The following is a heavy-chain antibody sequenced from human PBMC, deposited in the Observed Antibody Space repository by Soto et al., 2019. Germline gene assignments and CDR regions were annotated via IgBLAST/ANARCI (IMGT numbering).Heavy chain of an antibody. CDR3: AFGNLSYYFDF. J-gene: IGHJ4*02. D-gene: IGHD3-16*01. CDR1: GFNFKYYG. CDR2: IWYDGSDK. V-gene: IGHV3-33*08. Sequence: GGSLRLSCEASGFNFKYYGMHWVRQAPGKGLEWVAIIWYDGSDKYYADSVKGRFTISRDNSKNTLYLQMNSLRAEDTAVYHCAFGNLSYYFDFWGQGTPVTVSS.